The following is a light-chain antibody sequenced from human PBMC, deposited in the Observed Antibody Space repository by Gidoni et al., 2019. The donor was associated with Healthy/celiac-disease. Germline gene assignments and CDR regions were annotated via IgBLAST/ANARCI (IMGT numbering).Light chain of an antibody. CDR3: CSYAGSSTFVV. V-gene: IGLV2-23*02. CDR2: EVS. J-gene: IGLJ2*01. Sequence: SALTQPASMSGSPGQSITISCTGTSSDVGSYNLVSWYQQHPGKAPKLMIYEVSKRPSRVSNRFSGSKSDNTASLTISVLQAEDEADYYCCSYAGSSTFVVFGGGTKLTVL. CDR1: SSDVGSYNL.